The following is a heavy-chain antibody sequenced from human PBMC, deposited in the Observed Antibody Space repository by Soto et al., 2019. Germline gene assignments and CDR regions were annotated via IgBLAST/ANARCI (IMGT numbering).Heavy chain of an antibody. CDR2: ISGSGGST. V-gene: IGHV3-23*01. D-gene: IGHD6-19*01. CDR1: GFTFSSYA. J-gene: IGHJ4*02. CDR3: AKDHGGSGWYYFDY. Sequence: AGGSLRLSCAASGFTFSSYAMSWVRQAPGKGLEWVSAISGSGGSTYYADSVKGRFTISRDNSKNTLYLQMNSLRAEDTAVYYCAKDHGGSGWYYFDYWGQGTLVTVSS.